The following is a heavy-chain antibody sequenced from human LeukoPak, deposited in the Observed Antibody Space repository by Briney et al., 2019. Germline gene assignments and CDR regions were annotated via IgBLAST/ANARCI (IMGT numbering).Heavy chain of an antibody. D-gene: IGHD5-12*01. Sequence: ASVKVSCKASGYTFSNYYMHWVRQAPGQGLEWMGIINPIGGSTRYAQKFQGRVTMTRDTSTTTVYMELSSLGSEDTAVYYCARKVREYSGYGYYSDYWGQGTLVTVSS. V-gene: IGHV1-46*01. CDR3: ARKVREYSGYGYYSDY. J-gene: IGHJ4*02. CDR1: GYTFSNYY. CDR2: INPIGGST.